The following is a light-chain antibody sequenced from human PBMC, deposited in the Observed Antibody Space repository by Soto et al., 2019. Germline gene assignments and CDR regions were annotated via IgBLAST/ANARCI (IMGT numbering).Light chain of an antibody. CDR1: QSVDTY. Sequence: EIVLTQSPATLSLSPGERATLSCRASQSVDTYLVWYQQKPGQPPRLLIYDASNRATGIPARFSGSGSGTDFILTISSLVPEDFAVYYCQQPRDWPLTFGGGTKVEIK. V-gene: IGKV3-11*01. CDR3: QQPRDWPLT. J-gene: IGKJ4*01. CDR2: DAS.